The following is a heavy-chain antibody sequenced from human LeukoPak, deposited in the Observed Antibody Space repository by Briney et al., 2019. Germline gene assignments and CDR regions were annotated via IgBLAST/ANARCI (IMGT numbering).Heavy chain of an antibody. CDR3: ASEAFDSMTSNAFDI. V-gene: IGHV4-59*01. CDR2: IYYSGST. J-gene: IGHJ3*02. CDR1: GGSISSYY. D-gene: IGHD3-9*01. Sequence: SETLSLTCTVSGGSISSYYWSWIRQPPGKGLEWIGYIYYSGSTNYNPSLKSRVTISVDTSKNQFSLKLSSVTAADTAVYYCASEAFDSMTSNAFDIWGQGTMVTVSS.